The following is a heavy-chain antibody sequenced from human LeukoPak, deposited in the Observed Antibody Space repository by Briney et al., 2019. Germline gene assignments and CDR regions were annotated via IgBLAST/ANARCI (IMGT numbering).Heavy chain of an antibody. CDR2: ISSSGSTI. V-gene: IGHV3-11*01. CDR1: SDYY. Sequence: SDYYWGWIRQAPGKGLEWVSYISSSGSTIYYADSVKGRFTISRDNAKNSLYLQMNSLRAEDTAMYYCARVTLTSANFDYWGQGTLVTVSS. CDR3: ARVTLTSANFDY. J-gene: IGHJ4*02.